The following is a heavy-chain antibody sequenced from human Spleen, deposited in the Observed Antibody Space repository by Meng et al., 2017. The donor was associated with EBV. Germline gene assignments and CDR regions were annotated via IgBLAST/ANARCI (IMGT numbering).Heavy chain of an antibody. CDR1: GFTFSSSG. V-gene: IGHV3-30*18. D-gene: IGHD6-19*01. J-gene: IGHJ4*02. CDR3: VKRAESDY. CDR2: ISYDGSKK. Sequence: QVPLGGVGGGVVQPGRSLRLSCAASGFTFSSSGMHWVRQAPGKGLEWVAVISYDGSKKYADSVKGRFTISRDNSKNTVFLQMDSLRAEDTAVYYCVKRAESDYWGQGTLVTVSS.